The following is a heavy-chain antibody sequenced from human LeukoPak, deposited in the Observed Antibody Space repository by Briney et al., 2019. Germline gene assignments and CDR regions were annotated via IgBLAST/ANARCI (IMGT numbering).Heavy chain of an antibody. J-gene: IGHJ6*02. CDR2: MYESGTA. D-gene: IGHD2/OR15-2a*01. Sequence: SETLSLTCTVSGGSINSHSWSWIRQPPGKGLEWIGYMYESGTANYTPSLKSRVPISVDTSNNRFSLKLSSVTAADTAVYYCAILGVDYDYGMEVWGQGTTVTVSS. V-gene: IGHV4-59*08. CDR1: GGSINSHS. CDR3: AILGVDYDYGMEV.